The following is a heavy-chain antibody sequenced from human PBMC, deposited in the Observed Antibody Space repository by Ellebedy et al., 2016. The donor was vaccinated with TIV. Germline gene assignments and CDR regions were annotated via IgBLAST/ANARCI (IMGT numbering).Heavy chain of an antibody. V-gene: IGHV4-34*01. CDR3: ARVRVPGAVGAFFFDS. D-gene: IGHD2-2*01. J-gene: IGHJ4*02. CDR1: GESFSGYF. CDR2: MSHSGRT. Sequence: MPSETLSLTCVVDGESFSGYFWSWIRQSPGTGLEWIGEMSHSGRTNYNPSLTSRVTMSVDTSKSQFSLILTSVTAADTAVYYCARVRVPGAVGAFFFDSWGPGTLVTVSS.